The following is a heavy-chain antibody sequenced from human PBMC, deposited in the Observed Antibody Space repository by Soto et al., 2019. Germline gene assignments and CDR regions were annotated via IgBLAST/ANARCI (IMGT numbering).Heavy chain of an antibody. Sequence: HPGGSLRLSCAASGFSFSSYEMNWVRQAPGKGLEWVSYISSSGSTIYYADSVKGRFTISRDSAKNSLYLQMNSLRAEDTAVYYCARCNSGYYYSDYWGQGTLVTVSS. D-gene: IGHD3-22*01. CDR1: GFSFSSYE. J-gene: IGHJ4*02. CDR3: ARCNSGYYYSDY. V-gene: IGHV3-48*03. CDR2: ISSSGSTI.